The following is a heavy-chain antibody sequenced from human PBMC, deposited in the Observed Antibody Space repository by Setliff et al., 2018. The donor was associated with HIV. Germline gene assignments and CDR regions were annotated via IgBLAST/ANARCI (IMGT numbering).Heavy chain of an antibody. Sequence: LSLTCAVYGGSFSVYYWTWIRQPPGKGLEWIGEINHSGSNTYNPSLKSRVTISVDTSKNQFALNLSSVTAADTAVYYRAREWGSANSLQGAFDIWGQGTMVTVSS. D-gene: IGHD2-15*01. J-gene: IGHJ3*02. CDR2: INHSGSN. CDR1: GGSFSVYY. V-gene: IGHV4-34*01. CDR3: AREWGSANSLQGAFDI.